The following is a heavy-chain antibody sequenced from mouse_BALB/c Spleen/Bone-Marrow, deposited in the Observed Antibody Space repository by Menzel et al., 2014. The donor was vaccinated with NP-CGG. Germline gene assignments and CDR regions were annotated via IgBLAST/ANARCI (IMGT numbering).Heavy chain of an antibody. J-gene: IGHJ4*01. CDR3: ASSYALDS. V-gene: IGHV7-3*02. CDR2: IRNKANGYTT. CDR1: GFTFTDYF. Sequence: VQLKQSGGGLVQPGGSLRLSCATSGFTFTDYFMSWVRQPPGKALEWLGFIRNKANGYTTEYSASVKGRFTISRDNSQSILYLQLSTLRPEDSATYYCASSYALDSWCQGTSVTVSS.